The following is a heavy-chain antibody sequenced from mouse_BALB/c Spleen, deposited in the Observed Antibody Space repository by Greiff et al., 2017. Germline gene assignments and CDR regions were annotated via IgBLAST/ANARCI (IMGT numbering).Heavy chain of an antibody. CDR1: GFTFSSYG. J-gene: IGHJ2*01. CDR2: INSNGGST. D-gene: IGHD1-1*01. V-gene: IGHV5-6-3*01. Sequence: EVMLVESGGGLVQPGGSLKLSCAASGFTFSSYGMSWVRQTPDKRLELVATINSNGGSTYYPDSVKGRFTISRDNAKNTLYLQMSSLKSEDTAMYYCARDKEIYYGSFPYYFDYWGQGTTLTVSS. CDR3: ARDKEIYYGSFPYYFDY.